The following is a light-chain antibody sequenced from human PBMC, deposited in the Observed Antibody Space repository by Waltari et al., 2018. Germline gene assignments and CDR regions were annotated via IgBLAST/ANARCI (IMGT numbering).Light chain of an antibody. V-gene: IGKV3-20*01. CDR3: QQYGTSPYT. Sequence: IVLTQSPGTLSLSPGDKASLSCKASQHRSSNFLAWYRQRPGQPPGLLIHGAAKSAAGIPDTFSGSGSGTDFTITISRLEAEDSAVYYCQQYGTSPYTFGQGTKVEIK. J-gene: IGKJ2*01. CDR1: QHRSSNF. CDR2: GAA.